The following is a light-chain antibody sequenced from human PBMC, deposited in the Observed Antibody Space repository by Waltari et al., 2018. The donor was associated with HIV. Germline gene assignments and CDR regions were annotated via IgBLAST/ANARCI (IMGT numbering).Light chain of an antibody. CDR1: SSDVGGYYY. V-gene: IGLV2-14*01. J-gene: IGLJ2*01. Sequence: QSALTQPASVSGSPGQSLTISCTGTSSDVGGYYYVSWYQQPPGTAPKLMIYDVSKRPSGVSNRFSGSKSGNTASLTISGLQAEDEADYYCSSYTSSSTVFGGGTKLTVL. CDR2: DVS. CDR3: SSYTSSSTV.